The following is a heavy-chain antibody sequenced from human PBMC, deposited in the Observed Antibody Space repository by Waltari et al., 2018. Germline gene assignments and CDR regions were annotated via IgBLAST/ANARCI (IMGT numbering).Heavy chain of an antibody. D-gene: IGHD4-17*01. V-gene: IGHV3-23*01. J-gene: IGHJ6*02. Sequence: EVQLLESGGGLVQPGGSLRLSCAASGFTFSSYAMSWVRQAPGTGLEWVSAISGSGGSTYYADSVKGRFTISRDNSKNTLYLQMNSLRAEDTAVYYCAKWGITVTTDLSGYYYYYGMDVWGQGTTVTVSS. CDR1: GFTFSSYA. CDR2: ISGSGGST. CDR3: AKWGITVTTDLSGYYYYYGMDV.